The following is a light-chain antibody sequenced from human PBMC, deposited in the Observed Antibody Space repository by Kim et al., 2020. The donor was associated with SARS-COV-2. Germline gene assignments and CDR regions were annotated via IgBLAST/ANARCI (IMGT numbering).Light chain of an antibody. Sequence: GQGVTISCSGSSSNIGSNIVNWYQQLPGTAPKLLIYSHNQRPSGVPDRFSGSKSGTSASLAISGLQSEDEADYYCAAWDDSLNSVVFGGGTQLTVL. CDR1: SSNIGSNI. V-gene: IGLV1-44*01. CDR2: SHN. J-gene: IGLJ2*01. CDR3: AAWDDSLNSVV.